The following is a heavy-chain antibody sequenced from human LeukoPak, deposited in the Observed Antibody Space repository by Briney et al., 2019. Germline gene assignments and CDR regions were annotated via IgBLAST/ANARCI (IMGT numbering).Heavy chain of an antibody. J-gene: IGHJ6*03. CDR3: ARAYDFWSGPYYYYMDV. D-gene: IGHD3-3*01. V-gene: IGHV1-18*01. Sequence: ASVKVSCKASGYTFTSYGISWVRQAPGQGLEWMGWISVYNGNTNYAQKLQGRVTMTTDTSTSTAYMELRSLRSDDTAVYYCARAYDFWSGPYYYYMDVWGKGTTVTVSS. CDR2: ISVYNGNT. CDR1: GYTFTSYG.